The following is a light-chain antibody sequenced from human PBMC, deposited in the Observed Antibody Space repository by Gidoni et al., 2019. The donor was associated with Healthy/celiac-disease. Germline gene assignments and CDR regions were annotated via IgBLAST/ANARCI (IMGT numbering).Light chain of an antibody. CDR2: DFS. V-gene: IGLV2-14*01. J-gene: IGLJ3*02. CDR3: SSYTSSSTPNWV. Sequence: QSALTQPASVSGSPGQSITISCTGTSSDVGGYNSFSWYQQHPGKAPKPMIYDFSNRPSGVSNRFSGSKSGNTASLTISGLQAEDEAEYYCSSYTSSSTPNWVFGGGTKLTV. CDR1: SSDVGGYNS.